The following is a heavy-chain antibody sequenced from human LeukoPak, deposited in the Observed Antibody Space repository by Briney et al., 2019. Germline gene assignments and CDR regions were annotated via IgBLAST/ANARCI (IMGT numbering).Heavy chain of an antibody. CDR2: ISAYNGNT. CDR3: ARDSYCSSTSCYNLRVYYYGMDV. CDR1: GYTFTSYG. Sequence: GASVKVSCKASGYTFTSYGISWVRQAPGQGLEWMGWISAYNGNTIYAQKLQGSVTMTTDTSTSTAYMELRSLRSDDTAVYYCARDSYCSSTSCYNLRVYYYGMDVWGQGTTVTVSS. D-gene: IGHD2-2*02. J-gene: IGHJ6*02. V-gene: IGHV1-18*01.